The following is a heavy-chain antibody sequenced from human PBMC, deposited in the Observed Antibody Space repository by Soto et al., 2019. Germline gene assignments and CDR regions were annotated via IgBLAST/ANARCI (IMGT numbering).Heavy chain of an antibody. CDR2: ISAYNGNT. D-gene: IGHD5-12*01. CDR3: ARPYPYSGYDGLHWFDP. J-gene: IGHJ5*02. Sequence: QVQLVQSGAEVKKPGASVKVSCKASGYTFTSYGISWVRQAPGQGLEWMGWISAYNGNTNYAQKLQGRVTMTTDTPTSTAYMELRSLKSDDTAVYYCARPYPYSGYDGLHWFDPWGQGTLVTVSS. CDR1: GYTFTSYG. V-gene: IGHV1-18*01.